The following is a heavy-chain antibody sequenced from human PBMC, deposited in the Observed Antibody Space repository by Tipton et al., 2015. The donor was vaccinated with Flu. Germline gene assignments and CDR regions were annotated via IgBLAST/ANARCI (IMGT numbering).Heavy chain of an antibody. CDR3: ARHYGLGSSLDY. J-gene: IGHJ4*02. D-gene: IGHD6-13*01. CDR2: IYPRGTT. CDR1: SGSIGSTNYF. Sequence: PGLVKPSETLSLTCTVSSGSIGSTNYFCAWIRQPPGKRLELIGSIYPRGTTYYNPSLKSRVIISVGMSKNQFSLKLSSVTAADTAMYYCARHYGLGSSLDYWGQGTLVTVSS. V-gene: IGHV4-39*01.